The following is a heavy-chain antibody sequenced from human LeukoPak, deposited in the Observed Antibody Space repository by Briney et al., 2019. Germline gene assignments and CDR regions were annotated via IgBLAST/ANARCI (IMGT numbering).Heavy chain of an antibody. J-gene: IGHJ4*02. D-gene: IGHD3-10*01. CDR2: ISSSASTI. CDR3: ARDYGSHGEYFDY. V-gene: IGHV3-48*02. Sequence: GGSLRLSCAASGFTFTTYNMNWVRQAPGKGLEWVSYISSSASTIYYADSVKGRFTISRDNAKDSLYLQMNSLTDEDTAVYYCARDYGSHGEYFDYWGQGTLVTVSS. CDR1: GFTFTTYN.